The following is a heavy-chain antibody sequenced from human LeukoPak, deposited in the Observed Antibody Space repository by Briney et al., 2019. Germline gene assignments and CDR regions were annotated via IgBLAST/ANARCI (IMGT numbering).Heavy chain of an antibody. V-gene: IGHV4-59*08. CDR2: IYYSGST. Sequence: PSETLSLTCTVSGGSISNYYWTWIRQPPGQGLEWIGYIYYSGSTNYNPSLKSRVTISVDTSKNQFSLKLSSVTAADTAVYYCARAEGYYYYYYMDVWGKGTTVTVSS. CDR3: ARAEGYYYYYYMDV. J-gene: IGHJ6*03. CDR1: GGSISNYY.